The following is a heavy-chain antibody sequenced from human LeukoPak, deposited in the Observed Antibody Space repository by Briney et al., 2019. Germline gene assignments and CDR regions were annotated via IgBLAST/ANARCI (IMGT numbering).Heavy chain of an antibody. V-gene: IGHV3-30-3*01. CDR3: ARDLTWIRWDY. Sequence: GSLRLSCATSGFTFSSYAMHWVRQAPGKGLEWVAVISYDGSNKYYADSVKGRFTISRDNSKNTLYLQMNSLRAEDTAVYYCARDLTWIRWDYWGQATLVTVSS. CDR2: ISYDGSNK. J-gene: IGHJ4*02. D-gene: IGHD5-18*01. CDR1: GFTFSSYA.